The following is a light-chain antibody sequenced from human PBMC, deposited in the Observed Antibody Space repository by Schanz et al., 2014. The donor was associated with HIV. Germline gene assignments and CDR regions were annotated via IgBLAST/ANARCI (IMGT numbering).Light chain of an antibody. Sequence: QFALTQPASASGSPGRSVTFSCTGTSADIGSYNYVSWYQQHPGKAPKLMIYEVSKRPSGVPDRFSGSKSGNTASLTISGLQAEDEADYYCSSYTTSGSLVFGGGTKLTVL. V-gene: IGLV2-14*01. CDR3: SSYTTSGSLV. CDR1: SADIGSYNY. CDR2: EVS. J-gene: IGLJ3*02.